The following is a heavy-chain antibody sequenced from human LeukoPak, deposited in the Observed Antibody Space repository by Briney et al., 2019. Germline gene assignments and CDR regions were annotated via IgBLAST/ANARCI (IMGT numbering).Heavy chain of an antibody. V-gene: IGHV1-69-2*01. CDR3: ATDFTYDSSGYMGY. Sequence: ASVKVSCKVSGYTFTDYYMHWVQQAPGKGLEWMGLVYPEDGETIYAEKFQGRVTITADTSTNTAYMELSSLRSDDTAVYYCATDFTYDSSGYMGYWGQGTLVTVSS. J-gene: IGHJ4*02. D-gene: IGHD3-22*01. CDR2: VYPEDGET. CDR1: GYTFTDYY.